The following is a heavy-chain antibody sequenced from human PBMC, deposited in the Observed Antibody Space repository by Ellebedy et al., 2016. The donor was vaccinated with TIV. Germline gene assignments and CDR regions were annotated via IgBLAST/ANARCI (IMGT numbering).Heavy chain of an antibody. CDR3: ARRTLVVLIPQTYWAFDI. V-gene: IGHV4-39*01. CDR1: GGSISSNSYY. D-gene: IGHD2-8*02. J-gene: IGHJ3*02. Sequence: MPSETLSLTCSVSGGSISSNSYYRGWIRQPTGKGLEWIGDLYYSGNTNYNPSLKSRSTISVDPSKNQFSLKLTSVTVADTAVYYCARRTLVVLIPQTYWAFDIWGQGTMVTVSS. CDR2: LYYSGNT.